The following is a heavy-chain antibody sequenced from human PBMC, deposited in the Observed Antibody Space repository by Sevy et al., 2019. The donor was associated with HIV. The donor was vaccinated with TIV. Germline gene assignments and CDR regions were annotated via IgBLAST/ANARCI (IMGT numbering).Heavy chain of an antibody. CDR3: ARDPRPPTTVTTLYGMDV. CDR1: GFTFSSYG. Sequence: GGSLRLSCAASGFTFSSYGMHWVHQAPGKGLEWVAVIWYDGSNKYYADSVKGRFTISRDNSKNTRYLQMNSLRAEDTAVYYCARDPRPPTTVTTLYGMDVWGQGTTVTVSS. J-gene: IGHJ6*02. V-gene: IGHV3-33*01. CDR2: IWYDGSNK. D-gene: IGHD4-17*01.